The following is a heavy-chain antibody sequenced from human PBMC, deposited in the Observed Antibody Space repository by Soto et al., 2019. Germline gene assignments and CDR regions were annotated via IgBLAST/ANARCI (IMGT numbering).Heavy chain of an antibody. J-gene: IGHJ4*02. Sequence: EVQLVESGGGLVQPGGSLRLSCAASGFTVSSNYMSWVRQAPGKGLEWVSVLYSGGNTYYADSVKGRFTISRDISKNTLYLQMNSLRAEDTAVYYCARGVYTDFDYWGQGTLVTVSS. CDR3: ARGVYTDFDY. V-gene: IGHV3-66*01. CDR2: LYSGGNT. CDR1: GFTVSSNY. D-gene: IGHD2-8*01.